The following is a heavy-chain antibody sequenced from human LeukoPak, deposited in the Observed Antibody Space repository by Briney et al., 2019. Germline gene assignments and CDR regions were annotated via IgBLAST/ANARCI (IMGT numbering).Heavy chain of an antibody. D-gene: IGHD3/OR15-3a*01. CDR2: ISSSSSYI. J-gene: IGHJ3*02. Sequence: PGGSLRLSCAASGFTFSSYSMNWVRQAPGKGLEWVSSISSSSSYIYYADSVKGRFTISRDNAKNSLYLQMNSLRAEDTAVYYCASSTILDWVDAFDIWGQGTMVTVSS. CDR1: GFTFSSYS. CDR3: ASSTILDWVDAFDI. V-gene: IGHV3-21*01.